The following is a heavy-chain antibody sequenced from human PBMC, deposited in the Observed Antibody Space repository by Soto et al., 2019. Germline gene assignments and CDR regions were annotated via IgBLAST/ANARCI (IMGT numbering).Heavy chain of an antibody. CDR1: GGSISSGGYY. CDR3: ARDRVGFGEFYNYYYGMDV. J-gene: IGHJ6*02. D-gene: IGHD3-10*01. V-gene: IGHV4-31*03. CDR2: IYYSGST. Sequence: QVQLQESGPGLVKPSQTLSLTCTVSGGSISSGGYYWSWIRQHPGKGLEWIGYIYYSGSTYYNPSLKSRVTISVDTSKNQFSLKLSSVTAADTAVYYCARDRVGFGEFYNYYYGMDVWGQGTTVTVSS.